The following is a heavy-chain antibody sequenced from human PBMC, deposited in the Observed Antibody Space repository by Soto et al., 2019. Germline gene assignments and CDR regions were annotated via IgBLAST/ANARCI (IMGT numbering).Heavy chain of an antibody. CDR2: TYYRSKWYN. D-gene: IGHD3-22*01. CDR1: GDSVSSNSAA. V-gene: IGHV6-1*01. Sequence: KQSQTLSLTCAISGDSVSSNSAAWNWIRQSPSRGLEWLGRTYYRSKWYNDYAVSVKSRITINPDTSKNQFSLQLNSVTPEDTAVYYCAREGVPYYYDSSGYYYHFDYWGQGTLVTVSS. J-gene: IGHJ4*02. CDR3: AREGVPYYYDSSGYYYHFDY.